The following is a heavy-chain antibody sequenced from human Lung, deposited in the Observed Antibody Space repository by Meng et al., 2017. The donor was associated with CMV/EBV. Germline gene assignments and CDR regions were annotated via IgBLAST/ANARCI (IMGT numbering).Heavy chain of an antibody. CDR3: ARGRDDDISLGYYYNRGFDV. V-gene: IGHV4-59*01. J-gene: IGHJ6*02. D-gene: IGHD3-22*01. Sequence: SXTLSLXCTVSGGSITSYYWNWIRQPPGKKLEWIGDISHSGTSSYNPSLKSRVIITVDTSRNQFSLKLTSVAAADTAVYFCARGRDDDISLGYYYNRGFDVWGRGXTVTVSS. CDR1: GGSITSYY. CDR2: ISHSGTS.